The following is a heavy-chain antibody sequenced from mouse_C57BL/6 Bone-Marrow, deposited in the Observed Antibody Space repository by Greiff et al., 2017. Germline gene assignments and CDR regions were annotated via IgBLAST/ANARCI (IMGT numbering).Heavy chain of an antibody. CDR2: IDPRDGST. Sequence: ESGPELVKPGASVKLSCKASGYTFTSYEINWVKQRPGQGLEWIGWIDPRDGSTKYNEKFKGKATLTVDTSSSTAYMELHSLTSEDSAVYFCARDYGSSYWYFDVWGTGTTVTVSS. D-gene: IGHD1-1*01. J-gene: IGHJ1*03. V-gene: IGHV1-85*01. CDR1: GYTFTSYE. CDR3: ARDYGSSYWYFDV.